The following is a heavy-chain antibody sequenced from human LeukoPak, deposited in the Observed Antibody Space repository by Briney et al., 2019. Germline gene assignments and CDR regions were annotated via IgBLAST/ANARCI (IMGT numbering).Heavy chain of an antibody. CDR2: ISYDGSNK. CDR3: AKDGWNTRGVFDV. CDR1: GFTFSSFG. J-gene: IGHJ3*01. V-gene: IGHV3-30*18. D-gene: IGHD2-8*02. Sequence: GRSLRLSCADSGFTFSSFGMHWVRQAPGKGLEWVAVISYDGSNKYYADSVKGRFTISRDNSKNTLYLQMNSLRAEDTAVYYCAKDGWNTRGVFDVWGQGTMVTVSS.